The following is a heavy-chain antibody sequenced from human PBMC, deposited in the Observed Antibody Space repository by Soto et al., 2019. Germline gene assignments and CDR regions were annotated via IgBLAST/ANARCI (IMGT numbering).Heavy chain of an antibody. CDR1: GYTFTGYG. Sequence: QVHLVQSGAEVKKPGASVKVSCKASGYTFTGYGITWVRQAPGQGLEWMGWISAYNGNTNYAQMLLGRVTMTTDTSTSTAYMELRSLRSDDTAVYYCARGISVGDQFDYWGQGTLVSVSS. CDR2: ISAYNGNT. D-gene: IGHD6-19*01. J-gene: IGHJ4*02. V-gene: IGHV1-18*01. CDR3: ARGISVGDQFDY.